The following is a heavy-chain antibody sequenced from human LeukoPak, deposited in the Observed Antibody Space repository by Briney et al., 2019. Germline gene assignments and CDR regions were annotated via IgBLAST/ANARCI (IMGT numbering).Heavy chain of an antibody. CDR2: IYTSGST. V-gene: IGHV4-61*02. CDR3: ARDATRYCSGGSCYWDYYFDY. CDR1: GGSISSGSYY. J-gene: IGHJ4*02. Sequence: SQTLSLTCTVSGGSISSGSYYWSWIRQPAGKGLEWIGRIYTSGSTNYNPSLKSRVTISVDTSKNQFSLKLSSVTAADTAVYYCARDATRYCSGGSCYWDYYFDYWGQGTLVTVSS. D-gene: IGHD2-15*01.